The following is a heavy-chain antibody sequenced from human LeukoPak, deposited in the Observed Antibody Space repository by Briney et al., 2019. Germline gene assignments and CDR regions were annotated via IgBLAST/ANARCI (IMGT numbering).Heavy chain of an antibody. V-gene: IGHV3-53*01. Sequence: GGSLRLSCAASGFTVSSNYMSCVRQAPGKGLEWVSVIYRGGSTYYADSVKGRFTISRDNSKNTLYLQMNSLKTEDTAVYYCTTDQDDYGDPPLGYWGQGTLVTVSS. CDR2: IYRGGST. D-gene: IGHD4-17*01. CDR1: GFTVSSNY. J-gene: IGHJ4*02. CDR3: TTDQDDYGDPPLGY.